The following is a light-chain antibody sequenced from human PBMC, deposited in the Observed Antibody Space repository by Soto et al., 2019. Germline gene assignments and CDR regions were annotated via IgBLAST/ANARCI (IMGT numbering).Light chain of an antibody. J-gene: IGKJ4*01. V-gene: IGKV3-11*01. CDR3: QQRSNWPPVT. CDR2: DAS. CDR1: QSVSRH. Sequence: EVVLTQSPATLSLSPGERATLSCRASQSVSRHLAWYQRKPGQAPRLLILDASDRATGIPARFSGSGSGTNFTLTISSLEPEDFAVYYCQQRSNWPPVTFGGGTKVDIK.